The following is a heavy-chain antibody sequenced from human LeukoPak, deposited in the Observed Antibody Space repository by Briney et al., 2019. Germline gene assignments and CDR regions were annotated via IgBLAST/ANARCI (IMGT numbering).Heavy chain of an antibody. J-gene: IGHJ4*02. CDR2: INPNSGGT. CDR3: ARDCSSTSCYDDY. V-gene: IGHV1-2*06. CDR1: GYIFTDYY. D-gene: IGHD2-2*01. Sequence: ASVKVSCKASGYIFTDYYMHWVRQAPGQELGWMGRINPNSGGTNYAQKFQGRVTMTRDTSISTAYMELSRLRSDDTAVYYCARDCSSTSCYDDYWGQGTLVTVSS.